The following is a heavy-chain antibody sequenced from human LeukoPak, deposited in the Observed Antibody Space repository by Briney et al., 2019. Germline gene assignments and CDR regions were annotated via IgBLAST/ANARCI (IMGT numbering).Heavy chain of an antibody. Sequence: PSETLSLTCTVSGGSISSSSYYWGWIRQPPGKGLEWNGSIYYSGSTYYNPSLKSRVTISVDTSKNQFSLKLSSVTAADTAVYYCARENNWTSGGFDFWGQGTLVTVS. CDR1: GGSISSSSYY. CDR2: IYYSGST. D-gene: IGHD1-20*01. CDR3: ARENNWTSGGFDF. V-gene: IGHV4-39*07. J-gene: IGHJ4*02.